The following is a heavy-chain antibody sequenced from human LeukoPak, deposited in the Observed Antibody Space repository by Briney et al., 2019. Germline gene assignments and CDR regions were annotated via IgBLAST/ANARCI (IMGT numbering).Heavy chain of an antibody. D-gene: IGHD3-10*01. J-gene: IGHJ4*02. CDR1: GYTFTSYG. CDR3: AREAFVTDSSGIVKYYFDY. V-gene: IGHV1-18*01. CDR2: ISAYNGNT. Sequence: ASVKVSCKASGYTFTSYGISWVRQAPGQGLEWMGWISAYNGNTNYAQKLQGRVTMTTDTSTSTAYMELRSLRSDDTAVYYCAREAFVTDSSGIVKYYFDYWGQGTLVTVSS.